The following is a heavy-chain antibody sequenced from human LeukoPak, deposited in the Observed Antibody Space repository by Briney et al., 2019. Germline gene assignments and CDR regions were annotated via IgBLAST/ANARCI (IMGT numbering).Heavy chain of an antibody. D-gene: IGHD3-3*01. CDR2: IYSGGST. CDR1: GFTVSSNY. J-gene: IGHJ6*02. V-gene: IGHV3-53*04. CDR3: ASGIFPSPPAGMDV. Sequence: PGGSLRLSCAASGFTVSSNYMSWVRQAPGKGLEWVSVIYSGGSTYYADSVKGRVTISRHNSKNTLYLQMNSLRAEDTAVYYCASGIFPSPPAGMDVWGQGTTVTVSS.